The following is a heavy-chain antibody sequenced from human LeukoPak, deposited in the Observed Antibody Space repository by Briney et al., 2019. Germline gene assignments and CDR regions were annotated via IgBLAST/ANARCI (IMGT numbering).Heavy chain of an antibody. J-gene: IGHJ4*02. CDR2: IIPIFGTA. D-gene: IGHD5-18*01. CDR3: ARERGYSYGPFDY. Sequence: SVKVSCKASGGTFSSYAISWVRQAPGQGLEWMGGIIPIFGTANYAQKFQGRVTITTDESTSTAYMELSSLRSEDTTVYYCARERGYSYGPFDYWGQGTLVTVSS. V-gene: IGHV1-69*05. CDR1: GGTFSSYA.